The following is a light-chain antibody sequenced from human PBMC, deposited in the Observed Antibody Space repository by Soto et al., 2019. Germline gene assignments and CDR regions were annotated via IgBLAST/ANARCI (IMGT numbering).Light chain of an antibody. CDR2: DAS. Sequence: EMVLTQSPATVSLSPGERATLSCRASQSVSSYSAWYQQKPGQAPRLLIYDASNRATGIPARFSGSGSGTDFTLTISSLEPEDFAVYYCQQRSKWPLTFGGGTKVEIK. CDR3: QQRSKWPLT. CDR1: QSVSSY. V-gene: IGKV3-11*01. J-gene: IGKJ4*01.